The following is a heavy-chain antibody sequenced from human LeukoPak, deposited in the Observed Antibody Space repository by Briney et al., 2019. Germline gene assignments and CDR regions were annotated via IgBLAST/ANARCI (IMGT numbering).Heavy chain of an antibody. CDR3: ARSITIFGVVTDPYYYYGMDV. D-gene: IGHD3-3*01. J-gene: IGHJ6*02. CDR2: ISYDGSNK. V-gene: IGHV3-30-3*01. CDR1: GFTFSSYA. Sequence: PGRSLRLSCAASGFTFSSYAMHWVRQAPGKGLEWVAVISYDGSNKYYADSVKGRFTISRDNSKNTLYLQMNSLRAEDTAVYYCARSITIFGVVTDPYYYYGMDVWGQGTTVTVFS.